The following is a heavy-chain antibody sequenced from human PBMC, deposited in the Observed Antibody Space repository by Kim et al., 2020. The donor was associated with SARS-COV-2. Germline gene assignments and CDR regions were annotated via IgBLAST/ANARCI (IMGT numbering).Heavy chain of an antibody. Sequence: NIGYAKKFEGRVSMTRDTSAHRAYLELSGLISEDTAVYYCAREAVAGSFDYWGQGSLVTVSS. CDR2: NI. CDR3: AREAVAGSFDY. J-gene: IGHJ4*02. D-gene: IGHD6-19*01. V-gene: IGHV1-3*01.